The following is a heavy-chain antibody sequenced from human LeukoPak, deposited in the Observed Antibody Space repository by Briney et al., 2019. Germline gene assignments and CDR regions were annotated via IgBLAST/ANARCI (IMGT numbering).Heavy chain of an antibody. J-gene: IGHJ4*02. CDR1: GFTFSSYA. CDR3: AREEITGTTHRLLDY. CDR2: ISGTGSST. V-gene: IGHV3-23*01. Sequence: GGSLRLSCAASGFTFSSYAMSWVRQAPGQGLEWVSAISGTGSSTYSADSVKGRFTISRDNLKNTLYLQMNTLRAEDTAVYYCAREEITGTTHRLLDYWGQGTLVTVSS. D-gene: IGHD1-20*01.